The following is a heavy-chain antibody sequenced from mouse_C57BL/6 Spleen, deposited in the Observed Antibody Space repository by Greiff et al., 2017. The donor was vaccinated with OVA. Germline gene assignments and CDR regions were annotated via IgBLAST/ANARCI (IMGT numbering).Heavy chain of an antibody. CDR1: GFTFSSYA. Sequence: DVMLVESGEGLVKPGGSLKLSCAASGFTFSSYAMSWVRQTPEKRLEWVAYISSGGDYIYYADTVKGRFTISRDNARNTLYLQMSSLKSEDTAMYYCTRVANWDEYFDVWGTGTTVTVSS. CDR3: TRVANWDEYFDV. J-gene: IGHJ1*03. D-gene: IGHD4-1*01. V-gene: IGHV5-9-1*02. CDR2: ISSGGDYI.